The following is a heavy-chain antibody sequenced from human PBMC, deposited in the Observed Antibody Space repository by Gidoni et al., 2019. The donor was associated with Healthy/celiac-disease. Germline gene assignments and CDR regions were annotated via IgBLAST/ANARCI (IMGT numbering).Heavy chain of an antibody. CDR2: ISSSSSYI. V-gene: IGHV3-21*01. CDR3: ARRGGDYYDSSGYYSNWFDP. CDR1: GFTFSSYS. J-gene: IGHJ5*02. D-gene: IGHD3-22*01. Sequence: GFTFSSYSMNWVRQAPGKGLEWVSSISSSSSYIYYADSVKGRFTISRDNAKNSLYLQMNSLRAEDTAVYYCARRGGDYYDSSGYYSNWFDPWGQGTLVTVSS.